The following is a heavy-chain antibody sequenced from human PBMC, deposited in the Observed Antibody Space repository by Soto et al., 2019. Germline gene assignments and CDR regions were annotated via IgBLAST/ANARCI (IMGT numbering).Heavy chain of an antibody. CDR3: ARDRGTLTHGMDV. J-gene: IGHJ6*02. V-gene: IGHV3-33*01. D-gene: IGHD1-1*01. CDR2: IWYDGSNK. CDR1: GFTFSSYG. Sequence: PGGSLRLSCAASGFTFSSYGMHWVRQAPGKGLEWVAVIWYDGSNKYYADSVKGRFTISRDNSKNTLYLQINSLRAEDTAVYYWARDRGTLTHGMDVWGQGTRVTVSS.